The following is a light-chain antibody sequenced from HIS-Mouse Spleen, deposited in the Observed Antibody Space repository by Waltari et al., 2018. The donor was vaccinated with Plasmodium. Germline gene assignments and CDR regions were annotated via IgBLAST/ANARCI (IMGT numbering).Light chain of an antibody. Sequence: EIVMTQSPAPLSLSPGASAPLSCSASQSVSSHLAWYQQKPAQTPRLPIYGASTRATGIPARFSGSGSGTEFTLTISSLQSEDFAVYYCQQYNNWPPYTFGQGTKLEIK. CDR2: GAS. V-gene: IGKV3-15*01. J-gene: IGKJ2*01. CDR1: QSVSSH. CDR3: QQYNNWPPYT.